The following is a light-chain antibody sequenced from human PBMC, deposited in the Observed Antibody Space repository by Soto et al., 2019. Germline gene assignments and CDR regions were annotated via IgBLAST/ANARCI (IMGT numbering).Light chain of an antibody. Sequence: IQMTQSPSSLSSSVRERVTITCRASQSISSYLNWYQQKPGKAPNLLIYAASTLQSGVPSRFSGSGSGTDFTLTIRSLQPEDFATYYCQQSYTTPLTFGGGTKV. J-gene: IGKJ4*01. CDR3: QQSYTTPLT. CDR2: AAS. CDR1: QSISSY. V-gene: IGKV1-39*01.